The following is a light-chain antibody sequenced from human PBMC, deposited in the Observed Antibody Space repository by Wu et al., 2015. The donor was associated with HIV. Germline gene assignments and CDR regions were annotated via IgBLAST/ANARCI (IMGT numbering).Light chain of an antibody. CDR3: QQYIDWPLT. J-gene: IGKJ4*01. V-gene: IGKV3-15*01. CDR2: GAS. Sequence: EIVMTQSPVTLSVSPGERATLSCRASQSVGSSLAWYQQKPGQAPSLLIYGASNRATGIPIRFSGSGSGTEFTLTISGVQSEDFAFYYCQQYIDWPLTFGGGTKVEI. CDR1: QSVGSS.